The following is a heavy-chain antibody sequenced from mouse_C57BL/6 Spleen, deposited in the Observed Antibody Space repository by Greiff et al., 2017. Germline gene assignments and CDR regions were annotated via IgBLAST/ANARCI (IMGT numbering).Heavy chain of an antibody. CDR2: ISYDGSN. Sequence: VQVVESGPGLVKPSQSLSLTCSVTGYSITSGYYWNWLRQFPANNLEWMVYISYDGSNNYNPSLKNRISITRDTSKNRFFLKLNSVTTEDTATYYCAREHLGPSRFAYWGQGTLVTVSA. J-gene: IGHJ3*01. CDR3: AREHLGPSRFAY. D-gene: IGHD4-1*01. V-gene: IGHV3-6*01. CDR1: GYSITSGYY.